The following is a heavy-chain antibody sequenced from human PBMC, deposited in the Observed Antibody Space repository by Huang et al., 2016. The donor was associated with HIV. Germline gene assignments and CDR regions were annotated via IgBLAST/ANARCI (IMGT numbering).Heavy chain of an antibody. Sequence: HLVESGGDWIHPGGSLRLSCEASGFTSKANHLSWVRQAPGKGMEWVSVIYSSGKTYDEDSVRGRFTISRDTSKNIVFLQLNSLRAGDTGVYYCVRGPEDSWYGSHYYAMDVWGQGTTVTVAS. CDR3: VRGPEDSWYGSHYYAMDV. CDR2: IYSSGKT. D-gene: IGHD6-13*01. CDR1: GFTSKANH. V-gene: IGHV3-53*01. J-gene: IGHJ6*02.